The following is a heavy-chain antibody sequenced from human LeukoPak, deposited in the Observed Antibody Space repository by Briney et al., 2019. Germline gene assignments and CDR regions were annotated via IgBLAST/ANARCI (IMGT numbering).Heavy chain of an antibody. CDR2: ISWDGVTI. CDR1: GFTFDDYT. V-gene: IGHV3-43*01. J-gene: IGHJ4*02. CDR3: ARPIAAAADY. Sequence: GGSLRLSCAASGFTFDDYTMHWVRQAPGKGLEWVSLISWDGVTIYYADSVKGRFTISRDNAKNSLYLQMNSLRAEDTAVYYCARPIAAAADYWGQGTLVTVSS. D-gene: IGHD6-13*01.